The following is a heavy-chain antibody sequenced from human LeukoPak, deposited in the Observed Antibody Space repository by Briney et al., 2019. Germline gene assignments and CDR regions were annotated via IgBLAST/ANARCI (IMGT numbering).Heavy chain of an antibody. CDR1: GGSFSGYY. J-gene: IGHJ4*02. CDR2: INHSGST. V-gene: IGHV4-34*01. D-gene: IGHD2-15*01. CDR3: ARALPWVGY. Sequence: SETLSLTCAVYGGSFSGYYWSWIRQPPGKGLEWIGEINHSGSTNYNPSLKSRVTISVDTSKNQFSLKLSSVTAADTAVYYCARALPWVGYWGQGTLVTVSS.